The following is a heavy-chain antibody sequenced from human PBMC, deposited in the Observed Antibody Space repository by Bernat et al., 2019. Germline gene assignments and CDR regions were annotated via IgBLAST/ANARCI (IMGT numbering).Heavy chain of an antibody. Sequence: QVQLVESGGGLVKPGGSLRLSCAASGFTFSDYYMSWIRQAPGKGLDWVSYISSSSSYTNSEDYVKGRFTISRYNAKNSLYLQMNSLRAEDTAVYYCARGTSTSAPYMDVWGKGTTVTVSS. CDR3: ARGTSTSAPYMDV. CDR2: ISSSSSYT. CDR1: GFTFSDYY. J-gene: IGHJ6*03. V-gene: IGHV3-11*05.